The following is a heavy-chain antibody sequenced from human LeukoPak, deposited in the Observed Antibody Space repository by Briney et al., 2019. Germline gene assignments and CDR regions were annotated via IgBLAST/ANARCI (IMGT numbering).Heavy chain of an antibody. CDR3: AELGITMIGGV. D-gene: IGHD3-10*02. V-gene: IGHV3-7*01. CDR2: IKQDGSEK. CDR1: GFTFNNYW. Sequence: PGGSLGLSCAASGFTFNNYWMSWVRQAPGKGLQWVANIKQDGSEKYYVDSVKGRFTISRDNAKNSLYVQMNSLRAEDTAVYYCAELGITMIGGVWGKGTTVTISS. J-gene: IGHJ6*04.